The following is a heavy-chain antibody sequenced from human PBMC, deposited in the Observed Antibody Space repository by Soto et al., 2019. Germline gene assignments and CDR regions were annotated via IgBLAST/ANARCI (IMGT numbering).Heavy chain of an antibody. Sequence: QVQLQESGPGLVKPSQTLSLTCTVSGGSISSGDYYWSWIRQPPGKGLEWIGYIYCSGSTYYNPSLKSRVTISVDTSKNQFSLKLSSVTAADTAVYYCARYCSGGSCYEGRSSLFDYWGQGTLVTVSS. V-gene: IGHV4-30-4*01. CDR2: IYCSGST. CDR1: GGSISSGDYY. J-gene: IGHJ4*02. D-gene: IGHD2-15*01. CDR3: ARYCSGGSCYEGRSSLFDY.